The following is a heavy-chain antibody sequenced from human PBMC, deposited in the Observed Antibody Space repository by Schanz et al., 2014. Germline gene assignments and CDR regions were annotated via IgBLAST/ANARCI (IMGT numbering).Heavy chain of an antibody. V-gene: IGHV1-2*04. J-gene: IGHJ3*02. CDR3: ARGGGPEDVFDI. D-gene: IGHD5-12*01. CDR2: INPNSGTT. Sequence: QVQLVQSGAEVKKPGSSMKVSCKASGGTFNSYTINWVRQAPGQGLEWMGWINPNSGTTNYAQKFQGWVTMTRDTSISTAYMELSRLKSDDTAVYYCARGGGPEDVFDIWGQGTILTVSS. CDR1: GGTFNSYT.